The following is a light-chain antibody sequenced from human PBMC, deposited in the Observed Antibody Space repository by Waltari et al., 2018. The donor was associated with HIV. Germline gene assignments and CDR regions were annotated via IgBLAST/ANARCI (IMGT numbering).Light chain of an antibody. CDR2: SAS. CDR1: QSVSTN. CDR3: QHYNNRPPLT. V-gene: IGKV3-15*01. Sequence: EIVMTQSPATLSVSPVERATLSCRASQSVSTNLAWYQQKPGQATRLLIFSASARAAGIPARFSGSGSGTDFTLTISSPQSEDSAVYYCQHYNNRPPLTFGQGTRLEI. J-gene: IGKJ5*01.